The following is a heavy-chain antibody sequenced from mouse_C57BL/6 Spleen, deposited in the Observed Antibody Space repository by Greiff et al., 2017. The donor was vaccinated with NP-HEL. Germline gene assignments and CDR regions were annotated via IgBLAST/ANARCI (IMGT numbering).Heavy chain of an antibody. V-gene: IGHV1-82*01. Sequence: VQLQQSGPELVKPGASVKISCKASGYAFSSSWMNWVKQRPGKGLEWIGRIYPGDGDTNYNGKFKGKATLTADKSSSTAYMQLSSLTSEDSAVYFCARDYGLYYYAMDYWGQGTSVTVSS. CDR3: ARDYGLYYYAMDY. D-gene: IGHD1-1*01. CDR2: IYPGDGDT. J-gene: IGHJ4*01. CDR1: GYAFSSSW.